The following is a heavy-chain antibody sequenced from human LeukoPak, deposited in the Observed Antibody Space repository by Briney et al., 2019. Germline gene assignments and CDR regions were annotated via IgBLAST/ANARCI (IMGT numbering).Heavy chain of an antibody. Sequence: TGGSLRLSCAASGFTFSSYSMNWVRQAPGKGLEWVSSISSSSSYIYYADSVNGRFTISRDNAKNSLYLQMNSLRAEDTAVYYCARDRDSSSWSSRRVGDYFDYWGQGTLVTVSS. V-gene: IGHV3-21*01. CDR1: GFTFSSYS. D-gene: IGHD6-13*01. J-gene: IGHJ4*02. CDR3: ARDRDSSSWSSRRVGDYFDY. CDR2: ISSSSSYI.